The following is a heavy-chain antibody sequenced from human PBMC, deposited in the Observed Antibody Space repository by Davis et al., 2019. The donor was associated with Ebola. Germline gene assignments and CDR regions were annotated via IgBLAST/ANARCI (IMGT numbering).Heavy chain of an antibody. V-gene: IGHV4-59*12. CDR3: ARGGSSWYRVIYYGMDV. Sequence: MPSETLSLTCTVSGGSISSYYWSWIRQPPGKGLEWIAYIYYSGSTYYNPSLKSRVTISVDTSENQFSLKLSSVTAADTAVYYCARGGSSWYRVIYYGMDVWGQGTTVTVSS. J-gene: IGHJ6*02. CDR1: GGSISSYY. CDR2: IYYSGST. D-gene: IGHD6-13*01.